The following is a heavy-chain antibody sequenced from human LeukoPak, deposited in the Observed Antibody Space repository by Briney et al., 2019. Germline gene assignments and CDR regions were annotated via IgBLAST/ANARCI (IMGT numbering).Heavy chain of an antibody. CDR3: ARGMTTGPDP. V-gene: IGHV4-59*08. J-gene: IGHJ5*02. D-gene: IGHD4-17*01. CDR1: GGSISIYS. Sequence: SETLSLTCTVSGGSISIYSWSWIRQPPVKGLEWIGYIYYSGSSNYISSLTSRLTISVDTYKNQFSLKMRSVNAADTAVYYCARGMTTGPDPWGQGTLVTVSS. CDR2: IYYSGSS.